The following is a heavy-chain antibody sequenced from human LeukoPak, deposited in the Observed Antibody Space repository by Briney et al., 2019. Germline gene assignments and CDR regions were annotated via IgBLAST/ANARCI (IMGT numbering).Heavy chain of an antibody. CDR1: GFTVSSNY. J-gene: IGHJ4*02. Sequence: GGSLRLSCAASGFTVSSNYMSWVRQAPGKGLEWVSVIYSGGGTYYADSVKGRFTISRDNSKNTLYLQMNSLRAEDTAVYYCARDRLNDSSGYYRDYWGQGTLVTVSS. D-gene: IGHD3-22*01. CDR2: IYSGGGT. CDR3: ARDRLNDSSGYYRDY. V-gene: IGHV3-53*01.